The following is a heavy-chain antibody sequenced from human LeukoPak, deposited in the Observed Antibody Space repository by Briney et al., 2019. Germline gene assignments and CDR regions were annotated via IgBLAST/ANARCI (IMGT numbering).Heavy chain of an antibody. V-gene: IGHV3-21*01. CDR3: ARDRCSSSSCYVFN. Sequence: GGSLRLSCAASGFTFSSYSMNWVRQAPGKGLEWVSSISSSSSYIYYADSVMGRFTISRDNAKNSLYLQMNSLGAEDTAVYYCARDRCSSSSCYVFNWGQGTLVTVSS. CDR2: ISSSSSYI. D-gene: IGHD2-2*01. CDR1: GFTFSSYS. J-gene: IGHJ4*02.